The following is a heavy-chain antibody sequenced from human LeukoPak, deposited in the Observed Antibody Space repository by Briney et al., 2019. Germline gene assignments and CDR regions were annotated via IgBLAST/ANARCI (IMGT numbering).Heavy chain of an antibody. Sequence: PGGSLRLSCAASGFTVSSNYMSWVRQAPGQGLEWVSVIYSGGSTYYADSVTRRFTISRDNSKNTLYLQMNSLSAEDTAVYYCAKDLAGSGSYSFDYWGQGTLVTVSS. CDR1: GFTVSSNY. CDR3: AKDLAGSGSYSFDY. V-gene: IGHV3-53*01. CDR2: IYSGGST. J-gene: IGHJ4*02. D-gene: IGHD1-26*01.